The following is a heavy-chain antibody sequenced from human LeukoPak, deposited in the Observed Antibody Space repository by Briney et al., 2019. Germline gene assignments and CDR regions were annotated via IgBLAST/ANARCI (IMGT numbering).Heavy chain of an antibody. D-gene: IGHD6-13*01. Sequence: GRSLRLSCAASGFTFSSYAMSWVRQAPGKGLEWVAVISYDGRNKYYAAFMKGRITTSRNTSKNTLHLQMNSIRAETSAYYYCAEMPRFGCSSCGYWGQGTLVTVSS. CDR3: AEMPRFGCSSCGY. CDR1: GFTFSSYA. CDR2: ISYDGRNK. V-gene: IGHV3-30-3*02. J-gene: IGHJ4*02.